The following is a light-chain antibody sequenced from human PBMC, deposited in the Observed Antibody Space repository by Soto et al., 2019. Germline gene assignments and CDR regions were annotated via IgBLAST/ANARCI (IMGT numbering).Light chain of an antibody. Sequence: SVLTQPPSASGTPGQRVTISCSGSSSSIGSNYVYWYQHLTGTAPKLLIYRNNQRPSGVPDRFSGSKSGTSASLAISGLRSEDEADYYCATWDDSLSNYVFGTGTKSPS. CDR1: SSSIGSNY. J-gene: IGLJ1*01. V-gene: IGLV1-47*01. CDR3: ATWDDSLSNYV. CDR2: RNN.